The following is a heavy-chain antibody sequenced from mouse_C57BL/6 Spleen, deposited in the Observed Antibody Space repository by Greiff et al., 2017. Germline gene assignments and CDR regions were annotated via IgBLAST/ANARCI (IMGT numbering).Heavy chain of an antibody. CDR1: GFTFSSYA. J-gene: IGHJ2*01. D-gene: IGHD1-1*01. Sequence: EVKLVESGGGLVKPGGSLKLSCAASGFTFSSYAMSWVRQTPEKRLEWVATISDGGSYTYYPDNVKGRFTISRDNAKNNLYLQMSHLQSEDTAMYYCARDYYGSSYYFDYWGQGTTLTVSS. CDR3: ARDYYGSSYYFDY. CDR2: ISDGGSYT. V-gene: IGHV5-4*01.